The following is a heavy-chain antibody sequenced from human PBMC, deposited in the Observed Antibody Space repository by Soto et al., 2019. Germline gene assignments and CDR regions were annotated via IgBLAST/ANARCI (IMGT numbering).Heavy chain of an antibody. CDR2: ISDSGGST. J-gene: IGHJ3*02. CDR3: AKDRGGGVGVFDI. D-gene: IGHD1-26*01. V-gene: IGHV3-23*01. CDR1: GFTFDNYA. Sequence: EVQLLQSGGGLIQPGGSLRLSCAASGFTFDNYAMNWVRQAPGKGLEWVSIISDSGGSTYYTDSVKGRFTISRDNSKNTLYLQRNSRRDEDTAVYHCAKDRGGGVGVFDIWGQGTMVVVSS.